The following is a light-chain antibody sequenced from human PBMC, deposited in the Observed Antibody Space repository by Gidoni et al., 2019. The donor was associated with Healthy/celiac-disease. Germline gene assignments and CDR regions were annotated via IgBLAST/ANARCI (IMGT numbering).Light chain of an antibody. CDR3: QQSYSTPRT. CDR1: QSISSY. J-gene: IGKJ2*01. CDR2: AAS. V-gene: IGKV1-39*01. Sequence: DIQMTPSPSSLSASVGDRVTITCRASQSISSYLNWYQQKPGKAAKLLIYAASSLQSGVPSRFSGSGSGTDFTLTISSLQPEDFATYYCQQSYSTPRTFGQXTKLEIK.